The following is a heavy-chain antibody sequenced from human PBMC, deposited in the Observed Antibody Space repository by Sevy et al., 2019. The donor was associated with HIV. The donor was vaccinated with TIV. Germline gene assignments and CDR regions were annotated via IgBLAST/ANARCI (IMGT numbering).Heavy chain of an antibody. J-gene: IGHJ4*02. CDR1: GYNFSGYW. D-gene: IGHD3-22*01. V-gene: IGHV5-51*01. CDR2: IYPTDSHI. Sequence: GESLKISCKGSGYNFSGYWVGWVRQMPGKGLEWMGIIYPTDSHIIYSPSLQGQVPISVDKSITTAYLQWRSLKTSETAMYYCARSSFYYDNSCFYPFDFWGQGTLVTVSS. CDR3: ARSSFYYDNSCFYPFDF.